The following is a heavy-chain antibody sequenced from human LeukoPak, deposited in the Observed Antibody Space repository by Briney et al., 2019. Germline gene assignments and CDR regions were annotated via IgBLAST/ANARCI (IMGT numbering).Heavy chain of an antibody. CDR1: GASISSYY. J-gene: IGHJ6*03. Sequence: PSETLSLTCTVSGASISSYYWSWIRQPPGKGLEWIGYIYTSGSTNYHPCLKSRVTISVDTSKTQFPLKLSSVAAADTAVYYCAGVFGGYYYYYMDVWGKGTTVTASS. V-gene: IGHV4-4*08. CDR3: AGVFGGYYYYYMDV. CDR2: IYTSGST. D-gene: IGHD3-16*01.